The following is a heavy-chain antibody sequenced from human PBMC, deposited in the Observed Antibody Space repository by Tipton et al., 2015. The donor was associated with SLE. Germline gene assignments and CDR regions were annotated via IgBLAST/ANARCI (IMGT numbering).Heavy chain of an antibody. CDR2: INHSGST. CDR3: ARVADDYGDPYYFDY. V-gene: IGHV4-34*01. Sequence: GLVKPSETLSLTCAVYGGSFSGYYWSWIRQPPGKGLEWIGEINHSGSTNYNPSLKSRVTISVDTSKNQFSLKLSSVTAADTAVHYCARVADDYGDPYYFDYWGQGTLVTVSS. D-gene: IGHD4-17*01. J-gene: IGHJ4*02. CDR1: GGSFSGYY.